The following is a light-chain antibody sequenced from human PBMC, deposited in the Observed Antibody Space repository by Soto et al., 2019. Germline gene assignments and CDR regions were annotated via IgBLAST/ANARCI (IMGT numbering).Light chain of an antibody. CDR1: QSVSSSY. Sequence: EIVLTQSPGTLSLSPWERATLSCRASQSVSSSYLAWYQQKPGLAPSLLIYNASNRAIGVPDRFSGSGSGTDFTLTISRVEPEDSAVYYCQQYGSSRTFGQGTKVDI. J-gene: IGKJ1*01. V-gene: IGKV3D-20*01. CDR2: NAS. CDR3: QQYGSSRT.